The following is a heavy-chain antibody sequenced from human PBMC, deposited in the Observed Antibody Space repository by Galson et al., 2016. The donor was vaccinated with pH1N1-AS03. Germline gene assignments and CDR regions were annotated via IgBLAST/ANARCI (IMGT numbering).Heavy chain of an antibody. D-gene: IGHD2-15*01. Sequence: SVKVSCKASGYTFTTYDINWVRQAPGQGLEWMGWMNPDRGNTGDAPSFQGRVTITRDTSISTAYMELRSLRSEDTAVDYCARGVVDCSGPACSGTLRFDPWGQGTLVTVPS. J-gene: IGHJ5*02. CDR3: ARGVVDCSGPACSGTLRFDP. CDR1: GYTFTTYD. CDR2: MNPDRGNT. V-gene: IGHV1-8*03.